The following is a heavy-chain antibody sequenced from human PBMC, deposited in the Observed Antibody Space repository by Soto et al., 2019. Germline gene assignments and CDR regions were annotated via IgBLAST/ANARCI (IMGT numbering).Heavy chain of an antibody. CDR3: ARERAVVRGFFDY. V-gene: IGHV4-59*01. CDR1: GGSISNNY. J-gene: IGHJ4*02. CDR2: IYYSGST. D-gene: IGHD2-15*01. Sequence: PSETLSLTCTVSGGSISNNYWSWIRQPPGEGLEWIGYIYYSGSTNYSPSLKSRVTISVDTSKNQFSLKLSSVTAADTAVYYCARERAVVRGFFDYWGQGTLVTVSS.